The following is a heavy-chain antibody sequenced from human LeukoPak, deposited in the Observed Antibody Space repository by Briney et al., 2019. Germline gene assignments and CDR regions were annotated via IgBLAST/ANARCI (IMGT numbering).Heavy chain of an antibody. CDR1: GYTFMSHG. J-gene: IGHJ3*02. Sequence: ASVKVSCKAYGYTFMSHGISWVRQAPGQGLEWMGWISGSSSNTNYAQRLQGRVTMTTDTSTTTAYMELRSLRSDDSAVYYCARATGTWGHDGFDIWGQGTMVTVSS. D-gene: IGHD3-16*01. CDR3: ARATGTWGHDGFDI. V-gene: IGHV1-18*01. CDR2: ISGSSSNT.